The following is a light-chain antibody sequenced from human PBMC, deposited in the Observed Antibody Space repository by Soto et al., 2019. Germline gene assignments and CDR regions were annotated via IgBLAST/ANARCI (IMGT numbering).Light chain of an antibody. CDR3: QQYGYSPIT. Sequence: EIVMTQSPATLSVSPGERATSFAGSSQSVTSNLAWYQQKPGQAPRLLIYGASSRATGIADRFSGSGSGTDFTLTISRLEPEDFALYYCQQYGYSPITFGQGTRLEI. CDR2: GAS. CDR1: QSVTSN. J-gene: IGKJ5*01. V-gene: IGKV3-20*01.